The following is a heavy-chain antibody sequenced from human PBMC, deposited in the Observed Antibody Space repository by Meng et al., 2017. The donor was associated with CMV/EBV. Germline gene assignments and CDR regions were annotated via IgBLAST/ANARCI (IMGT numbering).Heavy chain of an antibody. V-gene: IGHV4-34*01. CDR1: GSFSGYY. D-gene: IGHD6-13*01. CDR2: INHSGST. J-gene: IGHJ1*01. CDR3: ARKGRSSRYLLAEYFQH. Sequence: GSFSGYYWSWIRQPPGKGLEWIGEINHSGSTNYNPSLKSRVTISVDTSKNQFSLKLSSVTAADTAVYYCARKGRSSRYLLAEYFQHWGQGTLVTVSS.